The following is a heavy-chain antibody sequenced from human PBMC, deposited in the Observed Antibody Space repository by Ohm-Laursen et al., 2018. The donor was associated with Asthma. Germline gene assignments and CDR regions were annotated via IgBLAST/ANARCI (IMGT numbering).Heavy chain of an antibody. CDR2: GGSYYDGGLK. CDR3: ARDVMEWYLPAFDF. J-gene: IGHJ4*02. V-gene: IGHV3-30*03. CDR1: GFAFSTYG. D-gene: IGHD3-3*01. Sequence: SLRLSCAASGFAFSTYGMHWVRQAPGKGLEWVAVGGSYYDGGLKYYADSVNGRFTVSRDDSKNTLYLQMNSLRPDDTAVYYCARDVMEWYLPAFDFWGQGTLVTVSS.